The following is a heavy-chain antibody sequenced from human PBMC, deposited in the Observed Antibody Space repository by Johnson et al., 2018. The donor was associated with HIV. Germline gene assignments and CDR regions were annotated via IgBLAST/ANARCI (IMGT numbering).Heavy chain of an antibody. V-gene: IGHV3-20*04. D-gene: IGHD6-6*01. Sequence: VQLVESGGGLEQPGRSLRLSCEASGFTFDDYAMNWVRQVPGKGLEWVSGINWNGGSTHYADSVRGRFTISRDNAKNSLYLQMNSLRAEDTAVYYCARPDSSSARAHDAFDIWGQGTMVTVSS. CDR3: ARPDSSSARAHDAFDI. CDR1: GFTFDDYA. J-gene: IGHJ3*02. CDR2: INWNGGST.